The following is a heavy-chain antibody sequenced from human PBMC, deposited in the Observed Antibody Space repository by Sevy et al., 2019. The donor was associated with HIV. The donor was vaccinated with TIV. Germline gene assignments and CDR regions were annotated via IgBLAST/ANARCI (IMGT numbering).Heavy chain of an antibody. Sequence: GGSLRLSCAASGFTFTNYAMNWVRQAPGKGLEWVSTIFGARGVIYDADSLKGRFTISRDNSKNTLYLQMDSLRAEDTAVYYCAGGRYVSSGSFDAFDIWGQGTMVTVSS. CDR1: GFTFTNYA. V-gene: IGHV3-23*01. CDR2: IFGARGVI. CDR3: AGGRYVSSGSFDAFDI. J-gene: IGHJ3*02. D-gene: IGHD3-22*01.